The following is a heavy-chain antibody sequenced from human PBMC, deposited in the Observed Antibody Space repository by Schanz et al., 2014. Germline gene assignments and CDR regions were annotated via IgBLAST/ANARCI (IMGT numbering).Heavy chain of an antibody. J-gene: IGHJ4*02. CDR2: ISGSGVTI. CDR1: GFTFSTYW. Sequence: VQLVESGGSVVQPGRSLRLSCAASGFTFSTYWMHWVRQAPGKGLEWVSVISGSGVTIYYADSVKGRFTISRDNSKNTLYLQMNSLRAEDTAVYYCAKAGSGWSTAGYYYWGQGTLXAVSS. D-gene: IGHD6-19*01. V-gene: IGHV3-23*04. CDR3: AKAGSGWSTAGYYY.